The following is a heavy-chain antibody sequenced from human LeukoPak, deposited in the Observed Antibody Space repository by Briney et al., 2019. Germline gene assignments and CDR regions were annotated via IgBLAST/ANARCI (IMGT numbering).Heavy chain of an antibody. V-gene: IGHV3-7*01. Sequence: GGSLRLSCAASGFTFSSYWMSWVRQAPGKGLEGVASIKQDGSEKDYVDSVKGRFTIPRDNDKNSLYLQMNSLRAEDTALYYCARAPGEGWFDPWGQGTLVTVSS. CDR1: GFTFSSYW. D-gene: IGHD4-17*01. CDR2: IKQDGSEK. J-gene: IGHJ5*02. CDR3: ARAPGEGWFDP.